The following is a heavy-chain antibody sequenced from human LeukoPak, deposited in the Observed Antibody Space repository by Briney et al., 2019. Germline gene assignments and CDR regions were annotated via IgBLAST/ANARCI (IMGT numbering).Heavy chain of an antibody. CDR2: INHSGST. D-gene: IGHD3-16*01. CDR1: GGSFSGYY. Sequence: SETLSLTCAVYGGSFSGYYWSWIRQPPGKGLEWIGEINHSGSTNYNPSLKSRVTISVDTSKNQFSLKLSSVTAADTAVYYCARATLGMDWFDPWGQGTLVTVSS. J-gene: IGHJ5*02. V-gene: IGHV4-34*09. CDR3: ARATLGMDWFDP.